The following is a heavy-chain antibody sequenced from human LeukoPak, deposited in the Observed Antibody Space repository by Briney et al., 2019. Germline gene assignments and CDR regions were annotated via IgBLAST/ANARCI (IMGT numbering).Heavy chain of an antibody. V-gene: IGHV1-8*01. CDR1: GYTLTSYD. D-gene: IGHD6-19*01. CDR3: TRRSVAGTFDY. Sequence: ASVKVSCKASGYTLTSYDINWVRQATGQGPEWMGWMNPSGGHTNYAQSLQGRVTMTRNTSTSTAYMDLSSLRSEDTAVYYCTRRSVAGTFDYWGQGNLVTVSS. J-gene: IGHJ4*02. CDR2: MNPSGGHT.